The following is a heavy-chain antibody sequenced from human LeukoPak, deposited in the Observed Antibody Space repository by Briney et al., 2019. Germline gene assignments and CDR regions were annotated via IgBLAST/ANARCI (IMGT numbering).Heavy chain of an antibody. D-gene: IGHD3-10*01. CDR2: INHSGST. V-gene: IGHV4-34*01. CDR3: ARGRYRHYYGSGSPPNDAFDI. CDR1: GGSFSGYY. J-gene: IGHJ3*02. Sequence: PSETLSLTCAVYGGSFSGYYWSWIRQPPGKGLEWIGEINHSGSTNYHPSLKSRVTISVDTSKNQFSLKLSSVTAADTAVYYCARGRYRHYYGSGSPPNDAFDIWGQGTMVTVSS.